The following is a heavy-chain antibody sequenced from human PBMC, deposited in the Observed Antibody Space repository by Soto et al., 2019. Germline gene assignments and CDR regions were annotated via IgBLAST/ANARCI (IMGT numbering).Heavy chain of an antibody. Sequence: EVQLLESGGGLVQPGESLRLSCAASGFTFGNYFMNWVRQAPGKGLEWVSDISSNGGRTHYADSVRGRFTISRDNSRTTLYLQMSSLRAEDTALYYCAKDLLLYGMDVWGQGTTVTVSS. J-gene: IGHJ6*02. V-gene: IGHV3-23*01. CDR2: ISSNGGRT. CDR1: GFTFGNYF. CDR3: AKDLLLYGMDV.